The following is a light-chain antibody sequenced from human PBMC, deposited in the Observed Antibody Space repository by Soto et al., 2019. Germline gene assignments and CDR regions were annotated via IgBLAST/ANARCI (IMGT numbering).Light chain of an antibody. CDR1: QSITSW. V-gene: IGKV1-5*03. CDR3: QQYDSYAWT. CDR2: KAS. J-gene: IGKJ1*01. Sequence: DIQMTQSPLSLSASVGDRVTITCRASQSITSWLAWYQQKPGKAPKLLIYKASSLESGVPSRFSGSGSGTEFTLTISSLQPDDFATYYCQQYDSYAWTFGQGTKVDIK.